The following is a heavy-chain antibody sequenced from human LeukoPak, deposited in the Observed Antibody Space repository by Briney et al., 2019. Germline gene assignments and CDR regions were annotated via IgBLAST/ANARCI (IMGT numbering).Heavy chain of an antibody. Sequence: PGGSLRLSCAASGFTFSNAWMSWVRQAPGKGLEWVGRIKSKTDGGTTDYAAPVKGRFTISRDDSKNTLYLQINSLKTEDTAVYYCTTTTYYYDSSGYYSPGYWGQGTLVTVSS. D-gene: IGHD3-22*01. J-gene: IGHJ4*02. CDR2: IKSKTDGGTT. CDR3: TTTTYYYDSSGYYSPGY. CDR1: GFTFSNAW. V-gene: IGHV3-15*01.